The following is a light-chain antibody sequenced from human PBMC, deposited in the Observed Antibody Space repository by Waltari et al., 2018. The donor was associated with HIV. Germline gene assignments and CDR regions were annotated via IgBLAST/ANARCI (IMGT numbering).Light chain of an antibody. J-gene: IGLJ3*02. Sequence: QSALTQPRSVSGSPGQSVTISCTGTSSDVGGYNYVSWYQQHPGKAPKLMLYDVSKRPSGVPGRFSGSKSGNTASLTISGLQAEDEADYYCCSYAGSYTLGVFGGGTKLTVL. CDR2: DVS. V-gene: IGLV2-11*01. CDR1: SSDVGGYNY. CDR3: CSYAGSYTLGV.